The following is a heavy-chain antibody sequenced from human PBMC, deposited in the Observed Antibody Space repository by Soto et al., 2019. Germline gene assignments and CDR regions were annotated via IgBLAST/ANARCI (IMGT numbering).Heavy chain of an antibody. J-gene: IGHJ4*01. D-gene: IGHD2-2*01. CDR1: GGSISSSDYY. CDR2: IYYRGST. Sequence: SETLSLTCTVSGGSISSSDYYWGWIRQPPGKGLEWIGSIYYRGSTYYNPSLGSRLTISVDTSKNQFSLKLSSVTAADTAVYYCARLSHCASSSCSLSIDYWGHGTLVTSPQ. V-gene: IGHV4-39*01. CDR3: ARLSHCASSSCSLSIDY.